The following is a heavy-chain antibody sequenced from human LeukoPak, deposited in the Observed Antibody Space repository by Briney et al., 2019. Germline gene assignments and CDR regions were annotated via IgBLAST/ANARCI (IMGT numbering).Heavy chain of an antibody. CDR1: GFAFTNHA. V-gene: IGHV3-23*01. J-gene: IGHJ4*02. Sequence: PGGSLRLSCVASGFAFTNHAMTWVRQAPGKGLEWVSSIGGTDGSTYYADSVRGRFTISRDNSKDTLYLQMNSLRVEDTATYSCAKRDSHGSHPYYLDSWGQGALVTVSS. CDR2: IGGTDGST. D-gene: IGHD3-10*01. CDR3: AKRDSHGSHPYYLDS.